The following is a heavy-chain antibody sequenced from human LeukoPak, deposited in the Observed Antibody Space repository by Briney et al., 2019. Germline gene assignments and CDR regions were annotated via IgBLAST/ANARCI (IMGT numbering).Heavy chain of an antibody. CDR3: ARGSSSWTGRNWFDP. CDR1: GYSISSGYY. Sequence: SETLSLTYTVSGYSISSGYYWGWIRQPPGKGLEWIGSIYHSGSTYYNPSLKSRVTISVDTSKNQFSLKLSSVTAADTAVYYCARGSSSWTGRNWFDPWGQGTLVTVSS. J-gene: IGHJ5*02. CDR2: IYHSGST. D-gene: IGHD6-13*01. V-gene: IGHV4-38-2*02.